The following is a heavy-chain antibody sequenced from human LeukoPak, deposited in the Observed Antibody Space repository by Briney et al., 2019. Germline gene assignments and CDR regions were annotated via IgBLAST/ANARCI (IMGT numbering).Heavy chain of an antibody. CDR2: INPYSGGT. V-gene: IGHV1-2*02. Sequence: GASVKVSCKASGYTVTGYYMHWVRQAPGQGLEWMGGINPYSGGTNYVQKFQGRVTMTRATSISTAYMELRRLRSDDTAVYYCERGGWVGVATMGLWFDPWGQGPLVTVSS. J-gene: IGHJ5*02. CDR1: GYTVTGYY. D-gene: IGHD5-12*01. CDR3: ERGGWVGVATMGLWFDP.